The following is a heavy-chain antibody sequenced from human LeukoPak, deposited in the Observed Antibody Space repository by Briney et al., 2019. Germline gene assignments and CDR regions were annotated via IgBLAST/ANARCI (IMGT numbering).Heavy chain of an antibody. CDR2: IYHSGST. J-gene: IGHJ4*02. Sequence: SETLSLTCAVSGGSISSGGYSWSWIRQPPGKGLEWIGYIYHSGSTYYNPSLKSRVTISVDRSKNQFSLKLSSVTAADTAVYYCARLGYDYVWGSPEVKSYFDYWGQGTLVTVSS. CDR1: GGSISSGGYS. V-gene: IGHV4-30-2*01. D-gene: IGHD3-16*01. CDR3: ARLGYDYVWGSPEVKSYFDY.